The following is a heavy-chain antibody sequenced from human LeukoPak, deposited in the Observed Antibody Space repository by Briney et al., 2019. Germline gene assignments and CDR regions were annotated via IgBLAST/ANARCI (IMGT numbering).Heavy chain of an antibody. J-gene: IGHJ3*01. Sequence: PSETLSLTCAVYGGSFSGYYWSWIRQPPGKGLEWVGEINHSGSTNYNPSLKSRVTISVDTSKNQFSLKLSSVTAADTAVYYCARGLVYYDSSVPPSWGQGTMVTVSS. CDR2: INHSGST. D-gene: IGHD3-22*01. CDR3: ARGLVYYDSSVPPS. V-gene: IGHV4-34*01. CDR1: GGSFSGYY.